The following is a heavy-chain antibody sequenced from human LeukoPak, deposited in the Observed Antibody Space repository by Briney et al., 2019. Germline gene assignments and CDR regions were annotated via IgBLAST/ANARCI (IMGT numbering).Heavy chain of an antibody. J-gene: IGHJ6*03. Sequence: GGSLRLSCAASGFTFSTYAMSWVRQAPGKGLEWVSTIGGSGGNTYYAASVKGRFTISRDNSKNTLYLQMNSLRAGDTAVYYCAKGSKLVVITRDHYMAVWGKGTTVTISS. D-gene: IGHD3-22*01. V-gene: IGHV3-23*01. CDR3: AKGSKLVVITRDHYMAV. CDR1: GFTFSTYA. CDR2: IGGSGGNT.